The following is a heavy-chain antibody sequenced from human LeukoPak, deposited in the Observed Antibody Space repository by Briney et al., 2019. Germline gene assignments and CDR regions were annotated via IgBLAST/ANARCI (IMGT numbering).Heavy chain of an antibody. V-gene: IGHV3-33*07. J-gene: IGHJ4*02. Sequence: GGSLRLSCIPSGFTFNSYAMFWVRQAPGKGLEWVSLIWYDGSSKYYADSVKGRFTISRDNSKNTLYLQMNSLRAEDTAVYYCATGPGYSGSGQWGQGALVTVSS. D-gene: IGHD3-10*01. CDR1: GFTFNSYA. CDR2: IWYDGSSK. CDR3: ATGPGYSGSGQ.